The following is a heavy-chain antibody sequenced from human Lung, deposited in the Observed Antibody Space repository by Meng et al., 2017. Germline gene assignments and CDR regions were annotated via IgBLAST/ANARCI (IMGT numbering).Heavy chain of an antibody. CDR3: ARGPTTMAHDFDY. CDR1: GGSFSDYY. CDR2: INHSGST. V-gene: IGHV4-34*01. Sequence: QGPLSRWGAGLLNPSETLSLTCVVSGGSFSDYYWSWIRQPPGKGLEWIGEINHSGSTNYNPSLESRATISVDTSQNNLSLKLSSVTAADSAVYYCARGPTTMAHDFDYWGQGTLVTVSS. J-gene: IGHJ4*02. D-gene: IGHD4-11*01.